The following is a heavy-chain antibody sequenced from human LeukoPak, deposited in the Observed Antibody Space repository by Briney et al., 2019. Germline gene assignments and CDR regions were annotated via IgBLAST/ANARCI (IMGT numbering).Heavy chain of an antibody. CDR1: GDSVSSNSAA. J-gene: IGHJ4*02. V-gene: IGHV6-1*01. CDR3: ARTYSGSSGVGYYFDY. CDR2: TYYRSKWYN. Sequence: SQTLSLTCAISGDSVSSNSAAWNWIRQSPSRGLEWLGRTYYRSKWYNDYAVSVKSRITINPDTPKNQFSLQLNSVTPEDTAVYYCARTYSGSSGVGYYFDYWGQGTLVTVSS. D-gene: IGHD1-26*01.